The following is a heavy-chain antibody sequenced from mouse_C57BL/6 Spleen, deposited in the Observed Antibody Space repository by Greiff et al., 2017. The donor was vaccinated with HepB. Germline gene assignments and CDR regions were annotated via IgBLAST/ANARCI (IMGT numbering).Heavy chain of an antibody. CDR3: ARAVVAHYDAMDY. CDR2: INPSNGGT. J-gene: IGHJ4*01. Sequence: VQLQQPGTELVKPGASVKLSCKASGYTFTSYWMHWVKQRPGQGLEWIGNINPSNGGTNYNEKFKSKATLTVDKSSSTAYMQLSSLTSEDSAVYHCARAVVAHYDAMDYWGQGTSVTVSS. CDR1: GYTFTSYW. D-gene: IGHD1-1*01. V-gene: IGHV1-53*01.